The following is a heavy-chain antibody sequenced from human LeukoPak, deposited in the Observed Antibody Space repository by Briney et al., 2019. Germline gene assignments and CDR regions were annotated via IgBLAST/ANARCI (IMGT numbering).Heavy chain of an antibody. CDR1: GFTSSNYW. D-gene: IGHD2-15*01. Sequence: GGSLRLSCAASGFTSSNYWMSWVRQAPGKGLEWVANIKDDGSEEYYVDSVKGRFTISRDNAKNSLYLQMNSLRAEDTAVYYCARFDSHKYLSDYWGQGTLVTVSS. V-gene: IGHV3-7*01. CDR3: ARFDSHKYLSDY. J-gene: IGHJ4*02. CDR2: IKDDGSEE.